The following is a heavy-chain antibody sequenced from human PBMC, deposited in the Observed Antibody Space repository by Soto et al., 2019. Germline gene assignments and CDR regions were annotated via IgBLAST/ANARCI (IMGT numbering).Heavy chain of an antibody. CDR3: AREVQGVYYYYGMDV. Sequence: GGSLRLSCAASGFTFSSYGMHWVRQAPGKGLEWVAVIWYDGSNKYYADSVKGRFTISRDNSKNTLYLQMNSLRAEDTAVYYCAREVQGVYYYYGMDVWGQGTTVTVSS. V-gene: IGHV3-33*01. CDR1: GFTFSSYG. J-gene: IGHJ6*02. D-gene: IGHD2-8*01. CDR2: IWYDGSNK.